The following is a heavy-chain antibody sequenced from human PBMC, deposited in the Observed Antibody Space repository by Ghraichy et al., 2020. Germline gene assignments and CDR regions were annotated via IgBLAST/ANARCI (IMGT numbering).Heavy chain of an antibody. D-gene: IGHD4-17*01. CDR2: ISSNGGST. V-gene: IGHV3-64D*06. Sequence: GGSLRLSCSASGFTFSSYAMHWVRQAPGKGLEYVSAISSNGGSTYHADSVKGRFTISRDNSKNTLYLQMSSLRAEDTAVYYCVKTTVTTNYRFDYWGQGTLVTVSS. J-gene: IGHJ4*02. CDR3: VKTTVTTNYRFDY. CDR1: GFTFSSYA.